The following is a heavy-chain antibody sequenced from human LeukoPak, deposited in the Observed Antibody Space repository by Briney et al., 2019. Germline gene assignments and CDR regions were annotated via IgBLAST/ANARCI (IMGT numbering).Heavy chain of an antibody. D-gene: IGHD1-7*01. Sequence: PSEALSLTCAVYGGSFSGYYWSWIRQPPGKGLEWIGEINHSGSTNYNPSLKSRVTISVDKSKNQFSLKLSSVTAADTAVYYCARVSYNWNYWFDPWGQGTLVTVSS. V-gene: IGHV4-34*01. CDR3: ARVSYNWNYWFDP. CDR2: INHSGST. CDR1: GGSFSGYY. J-gene: IGHJ5*02.